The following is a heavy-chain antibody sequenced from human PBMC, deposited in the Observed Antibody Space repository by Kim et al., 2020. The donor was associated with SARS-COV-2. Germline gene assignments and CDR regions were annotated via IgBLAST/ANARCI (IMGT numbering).Heavy chain of an antibody. CDR3: ARISRRDGYNRNPYNWFDP. V-gene: IGHV4-34*01. D-gene: IGHD5-12*01. CDR1: GGSFSGYY. Sequence: SETLSLTCAVYGGSFSGYYWSWIRQPPGKGLEWIGEINHSGSTNYNPSLKSRVTISVDTSKNQFSLKLSSVTAADTAVYYCARISRRDGYNRNPYNWFDPWGQGTLVTVSS. CDR2: INHSGST. J-gene: IGHJ5*02.